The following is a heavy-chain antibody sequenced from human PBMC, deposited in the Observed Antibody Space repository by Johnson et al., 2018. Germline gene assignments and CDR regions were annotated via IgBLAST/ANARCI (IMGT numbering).Heavy chain of an antibody. V-gene: IGHV4-61*01. D-gene: IGHD6-13*01. J-gene: IGHJ3*02. Sequence: QVQLQESGPGLVKPSEALSLTCTVSGGSLSSGSYYWSWIRQPPGKGLEWIGYIYYSGNTNYNPSLKSRVTISVDTSKNQFSLKLSSVTAADRAGYYCARDSWDTSSWYGAFDIWGLGTMVTVS. CDR2: IYYSGNT. CDR3: ARDSWDTSSWYGAFDI. CDR1: GGSLSSGSYY.